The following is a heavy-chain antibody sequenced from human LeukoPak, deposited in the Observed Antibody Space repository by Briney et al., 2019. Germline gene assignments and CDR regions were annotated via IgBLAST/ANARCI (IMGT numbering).Heavy chain of an antibody. J-gene: IGHJ4*02. CDR2: ISGSGGYT. Sequence: PGGSLRLSCAASGFTFRSYGMSWVRQVPGKGPEWVSSISGSGGYTYYADSVQGRFTISRDNSKNTLSLQMNSLRAEDAAIYYCATSPDIEASGTLYYLDFWGQGTLVSVSS. CDR3: ATSPDIEASGTLYYLDF. V-gene: IGHV3-23*01. CDR1: GFTFRSYG. D-gene: IGHD1-14*01.